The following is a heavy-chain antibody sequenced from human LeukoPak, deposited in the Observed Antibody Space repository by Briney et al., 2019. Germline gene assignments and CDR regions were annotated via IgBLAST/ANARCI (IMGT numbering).Heavy chain of an antibody. J-gene: IGHJ4*02. V-gene: IGHV3-64*01. CDR1: GFTFSSYA. CDR2: ISSNGGST. Sequence: GGSLRLSCAASGFTFSSYAMHWVRQAPGKGLEYVSAISSNGGSTYYANSVKGRFTISRDNSKNTLYLQMNSLRAEDTAVYYCAKAMIVVVIQGGLDYWGQGTLVTVSS. CDR3: AKAMIVVVIQGGLDY. D-gene: IGHD3-22*01.